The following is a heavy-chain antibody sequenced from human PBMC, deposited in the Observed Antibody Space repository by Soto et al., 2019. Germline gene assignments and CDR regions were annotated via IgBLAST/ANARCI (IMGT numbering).Heavy chain of an antibody. D-gene: IGHD3-3*01. CDR1: GFTFSSYG. Sequence: PGGSLRLSCAASGFTFSSYGMHWVRQAPGKGLEWVAVISYDGSNKYYADSVKGRFTISRDNSKNTLYLQMNSLRAEDTAVYYCAKEGIELRFLEWFPYYYYYGMDVWGQGTTVTVSS. V-gene: IGHV3-30*18. J-gene: IGHJ6*02. CDR3: AKEGIELRFLEWFPYYYYYGMDV. CDR2: ISYDGSNK.